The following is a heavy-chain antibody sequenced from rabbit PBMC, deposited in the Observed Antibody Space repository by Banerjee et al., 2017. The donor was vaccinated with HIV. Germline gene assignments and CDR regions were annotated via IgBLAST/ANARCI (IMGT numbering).Heavy chain of an antibody. D-gene: IGHD8-1*01. CDR3: ARNKDGDSSYSNL. J-gene: IGHJ4*01. CDR1: GFSFSSSYY. Sequence: QEQLVESGGGLVQPEGSLTLTCTASGFSFSSSYYMCWVRQAPGKGLEWIGCIYAGSSGTTYYASWAKGRFTISKTSSTTVTLQMTSLTAADTATYFCARNKDGDSSYSNLWGPGTLVTVS. CDR2: IYAGSSGTT. V-gene: IGHV1S45*01.